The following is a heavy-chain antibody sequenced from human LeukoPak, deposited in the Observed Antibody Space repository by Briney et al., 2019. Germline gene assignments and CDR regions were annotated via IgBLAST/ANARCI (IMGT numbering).Heavy chain of an antibody. CDR2: ISSSSSYI. V-gene: IGHV3-21*01. CDR3: ARVVPAAPGDDY. CDR1: GFTFSSYA. J-gene: IGHJ4*02. Sequence: GGSLRLSCAASGFTFSSYAMSWVRQAPGKGLEWVSSISSSSSYIYYADSVKGRFTISRDNAKNSLYLQMNSLRAEDTAVYYCARVVPAAPGDDYWGQGTLVTVSS. D-gene: IGHD2-2*01.